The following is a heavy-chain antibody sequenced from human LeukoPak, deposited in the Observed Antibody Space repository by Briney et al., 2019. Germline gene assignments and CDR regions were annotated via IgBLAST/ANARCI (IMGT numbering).Heavy chain of an antibody. V-gene: IGHV3-23*01. CDR2: MSSSDDGR. CDR1: EFTFSDYY. D-gene: IGHD2-15*01. J-gene: IGHJ4*02. Sequence: GGSLRLSCAASEFTFSDYYMSWVRQAPGKGLEWFSAMSSSDDGRYYAASVRGRFTISRDTSRSTLYLQMNSLRAEDAAVYYCAKAPVTSCRGAFCYPFDYWGQGTLVTVSS. CDR3: AKAPVTSCRGAFCYPFDY.